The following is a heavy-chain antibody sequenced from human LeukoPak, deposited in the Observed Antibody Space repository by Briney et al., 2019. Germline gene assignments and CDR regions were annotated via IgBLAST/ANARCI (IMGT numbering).Heavy chain of an antibody. CDR1: GGSFSGYY. D-gene: IGHD1-7*01. V-gene: IGHV4-59*10. CDR3: ARLITGTTTAFDI. CDR2: VYTSGST. Sequence: SSETLSLTCAVYGGSFSGYYWSWIRQPPGKGLEWIGRVYTSGSTHYNPSLKTRLTMSVGTSKNQFSLKLSSVTAADTAVYYCARLITGTTTAFDIWGQGTMVTVSS. J-gene: IGHJ3*02.